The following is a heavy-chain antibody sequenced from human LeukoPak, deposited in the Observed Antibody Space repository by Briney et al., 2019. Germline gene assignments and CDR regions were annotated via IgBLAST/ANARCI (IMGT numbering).Heavy chain of an antibody. V-gene: IGHV3-23*01. CDR2: IRGSGDST. CDR3: AKEIGDGYNYPIDY. CDR1: GFTFSSYA. J-gene: IGHJ4*02. Sequence: GGSLRLSCAAFGFTFSSYAMSWVRQAPGMGLEWVSSIRGSGDSTYSADSVKGRFTISRDNSRNTLFLQMNSLRAEDTAVYYCAKEIGDGYNYPIDYWGQGTLVTVSS. D-gene: IGHD5-24*01.